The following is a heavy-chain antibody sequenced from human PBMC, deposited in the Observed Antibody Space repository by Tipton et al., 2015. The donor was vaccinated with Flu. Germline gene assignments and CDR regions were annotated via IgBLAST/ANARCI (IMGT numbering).Heavy chain of an antibody. V-gene: IGHV3-7*01. D-gene: IGHD5-24*01. CDR2: INHDGSEK. Sequence: SLRLSCATSGFTFNQYWMNWVRQAPGKGLEWVANINHDGSEKEYVESVRGRFTISRDNAKNSLFLQMNNLRAEDTAVYYCARDSSGYNSGGLDYWGQGTLVTVSS. J-gene: IGHJ4*02. CDR3: ARDSSGYNSGGLDY. CDR1: GFTFNQYW.